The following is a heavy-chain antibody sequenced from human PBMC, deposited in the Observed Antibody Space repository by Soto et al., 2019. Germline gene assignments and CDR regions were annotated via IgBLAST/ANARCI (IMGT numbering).Heavy chain of an antibody. CDR3: AKNLYDYGDPP. CDR2: INHSGST. V-gene: IGHV4-34*01. D-gene: IGHD4-17*01. Sequence: QVQLQQWGAGLLKPSETLSLTCAVYGGSFSGYYWSWIRQPPGKGLEWIGEINHSGSTNYNPSLKSRVTISVDTSKNQFSLKLSSVTAADTAVYYCAKNLYDYGDPPWGQGTLVTVSS. J-gene: IGHJ5*02. CDR1: GGSFSGYY.